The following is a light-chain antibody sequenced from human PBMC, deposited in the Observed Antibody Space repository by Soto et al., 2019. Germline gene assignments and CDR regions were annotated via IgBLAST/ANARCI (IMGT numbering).Light chain of an antibody. Sequence: DIVLTQSPATLSLSPGDRATLSCRASQSVGTSLAWYKQQPGQAPRLLLHDAAYKASGIPERFRGSESGTAFSLYISSLEPDDFAVYYCQNRSSWPRSFGRGTKVEV. CDR1: QSVGTS. J-gene: IGKJ1*01. V-gene: IGKV3-11*01. CDR2: DAA. CDR3: QNRSSWPRS.